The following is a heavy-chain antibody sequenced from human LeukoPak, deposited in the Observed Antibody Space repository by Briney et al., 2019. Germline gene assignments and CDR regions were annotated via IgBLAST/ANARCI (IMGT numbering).Heavy chain of an antibody. V-gene: IGHV4-39*01. CDR1: GGSITSSPYY. CDR3: AHSGYYLDYFDH. D-gene: IGHD3-22*01. J-gene: IGHJ4*02. CDR2: IYYSGST. Sequence: SETLSLTCTVSGGSITSSPYYWGWIRQPPGKGLEWTGSIYYSGSTYYNPSLKSRVTISVDTSKNQFSLKLSSVTAADTAVYYCAHSGYYLDYFDHWGQGTLVTVSS.